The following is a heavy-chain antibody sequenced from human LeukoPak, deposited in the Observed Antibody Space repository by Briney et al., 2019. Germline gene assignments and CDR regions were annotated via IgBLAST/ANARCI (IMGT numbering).Heavy chain of an antibody. D-gene: IGHD5-18*01. J-gene: IGHJ6*03. Sequence: GGSLRLSCAASGFTFSNAWMSWVRQAPGKGLEWVGRIKSKTDGGTTDYAAPVKGRFTISRDDSKNTLYLQMNSLRAEDTAVYYCARGPGRYSYGYPLYMDVWGKGTTVTVSS. V-gene: IGHV3-15*01. CDR3: ARGPGRYSYGYPLYMDV. CDR1: GFTFSNAW. CDR2: IKSKTDGGTT.